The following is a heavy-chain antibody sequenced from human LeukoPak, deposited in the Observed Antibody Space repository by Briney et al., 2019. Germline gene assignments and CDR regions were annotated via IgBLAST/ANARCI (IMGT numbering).Heavy chain of an antibody. CDR3: ASLYLTGFDP. CDR2: INPSSGGT. CDR1: GYTFTGYY. V-gene: IGHV1-2*02. Sequence: ASVKVSCEASGYTFTGYYMHWVRQAPGQGLEWMGWINPSSGGTNYAQKFQGRVTMTRDTSISTAYMELSRLRSDDTAVYYCASLYLTGFDPWGQGTLVTVSS. D-gene: IGHD2-2*01. J-gene: IGHJ5*02.